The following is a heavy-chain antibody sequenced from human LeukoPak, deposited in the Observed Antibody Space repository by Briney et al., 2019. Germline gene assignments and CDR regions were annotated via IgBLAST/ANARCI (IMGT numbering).Heavy chain of an antibody. CDR3: ARAAIAVAGDYHYHYMDV. Sequence: ASVKVSCKASGYTFTGHYMHWVRQAPGQGLEWMGWISPNSGDTDYAQRFQGRVTMTRDTSISTAYMELSRLRSDDTAVYYCARAAIAVAGDYHYHYMDVGGKGTTVTVSS. D-gene: IGHD6-19*01. J-gene: IGHJ6*03. CDR1: GYTFTGHY. CDR2: ISPNSGDT. V-gene: IGHV1-2*02.